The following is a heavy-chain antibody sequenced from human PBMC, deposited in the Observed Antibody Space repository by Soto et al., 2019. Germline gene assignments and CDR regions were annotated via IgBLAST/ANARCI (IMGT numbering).Heavy chain of an antibody. Sequence: SGPTLVNPTQTLTLTCTFSGFSLSTSGVGVGWIRQPPGKALEWLALIYWDDDKRYSPSLKSRLTITKDTSKNQVVLTMTNMDPVDTATYYCAHRRARYFDGLLPTEYFQHWGQGTLVTVSS. CDR3: AHRRARYFDGLLPTEYFQH. D-gene: IGHD3-9*01. CDR2: IYWDDDK. CDR1: GFSLSTSGVG. V-gene: IGHV2-5*02. J-gene: IGHJ1*01.